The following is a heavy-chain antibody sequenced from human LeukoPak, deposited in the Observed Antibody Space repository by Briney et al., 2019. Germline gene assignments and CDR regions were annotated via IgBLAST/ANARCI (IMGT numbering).Heavy chain of an antibody. CDR3: ARSPNDYGDSAFDY. Sequence: GESLKISCKGSGYSFTSYWIGWVRQMPGKGPEWMGIIYPGNSNTRYSPSFQGQVTISADRSISTAYLQCSSLKASDTAMYYCARSPNDYGDSAFDYWGQGTLVTVSS. D-gene: IGHD4-17*01. V-gene: IGHV5-51*01. CDR1: GYSFTSYW. CDR2: IYPGNSNT. J-gene: IGHJ4*02.